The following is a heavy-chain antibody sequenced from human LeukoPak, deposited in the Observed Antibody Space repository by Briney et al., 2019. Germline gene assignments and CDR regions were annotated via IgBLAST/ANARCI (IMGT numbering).Heavy chain of an antibody. D-gene: IGHD1-14*01. Sequence: SQTLSLTCTVSGGSISSGGYYWSWIRQHPGKGLEWIGYIYYSGSTYYNPSLKSRVTVSVDTSKNQFSLKLSSVTAADTAVYYCARDSPVSGNFYGMDVWGQGTTVTVSS. CDR3: ARDSPVSGNFYGMDV. V-gene: IGHV4-31*03. CDR2: IYYSGST. CDR1: GGSISSGGYY. J-gene: IGHJ6*02.